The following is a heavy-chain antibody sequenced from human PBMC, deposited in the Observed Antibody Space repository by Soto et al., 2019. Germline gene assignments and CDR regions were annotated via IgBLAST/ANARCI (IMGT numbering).Heavy chain of an antibody. CDR1: GGSFSGYY. CDR3: ARVPPDAIHFDY. Sequence: SETLSLTCAVYGGSFSGYYWSWIRQPPGKGLEWSGEINHSGSTNYNPSLKSRVTISVDTSKNQFSLKLSSVTAADTAVYYGARVPPDAIHFDYWGQGTLVTVSS. V-gene: IGHV4-34*01. CDR2: INHSGST. J-gene: IGHJ4*02. D-gene: IGHD2-8*01.